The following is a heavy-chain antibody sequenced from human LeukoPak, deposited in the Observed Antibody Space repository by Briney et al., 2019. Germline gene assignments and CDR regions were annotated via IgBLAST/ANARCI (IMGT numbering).Heavy chain of an antibody. CDR3: ARDLYSSSWYNYYYYYMDV. Sequence: PSETLSLTCTVSGGSIGSYYWSWIRQPAGKGLEWIGRIYTSGSTNYNPSLKSRVTMSVDTSKNQFSLKLSSVTAADTAVYYCARDLYSSSWYNYYYYYMDVWGKGTTVTVSS. CDR2: IYTSGST. CDR1: GGSIGSYY. D-gene: IGHD6-13*01. V-gene: IGHV4-4*07. J-gene: IGHJ6*03.